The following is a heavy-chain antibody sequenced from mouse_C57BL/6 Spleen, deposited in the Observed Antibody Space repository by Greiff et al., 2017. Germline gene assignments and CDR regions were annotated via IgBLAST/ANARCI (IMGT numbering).Heavy chain of an antibody. CDR1: GFTFSSYG. CDR3: AKGISYYFDY. J-gene: IGHJ2*01. V-gene: IGHV5-6*01. Sequence: EVNLVESGGDLVKPGGSLKLSCAASGFTFSSYGMSWVRQTPDKRLEWVATISSGGSYTYYPDSVKGRFTISRDNAKNTLYLQMSSLKSEDTAMYYCAKGISYYFDYWGQGTTLTVSS. CDR2: ISSGGSYT.